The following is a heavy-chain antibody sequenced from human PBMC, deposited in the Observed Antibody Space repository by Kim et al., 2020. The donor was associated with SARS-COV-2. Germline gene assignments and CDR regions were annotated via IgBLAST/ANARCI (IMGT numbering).Heavy chain of an antibody. CDR2: INSDGSRI. CDR1: GFTFSSYW. V-gene: IGHV3-74*01. CDR3: ARGHLGELSSNDY. J-gene: IGHJ4*02. Sequence: GGSLRLSCAASGFTFSSYWMHWVRQAPGEGLVWVSRINSDGSRISYADSVKGRFTISRDNAKNTLYLQMNSLRAEDTAVYYCARGHLGELSSNDYWGQGT. D-gene: IGHD3-16*02.